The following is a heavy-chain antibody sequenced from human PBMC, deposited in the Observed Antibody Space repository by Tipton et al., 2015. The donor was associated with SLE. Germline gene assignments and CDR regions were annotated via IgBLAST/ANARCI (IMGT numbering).Heavy chain of an antibody. V-gene: IGHV4-38-2*02. CDR3: ARMEGMITYGGIAGL. CDR2: IFHNGNT. J-gene: IGHJ4*02. CDR1: GYYVTSDY. D-gene: IGHD3-16*01. Sequence: TLSLTCNVSGYYVTSDYWGWIRQSPAKGLEWLGNIFHNGNTFYNPSLKSRITISIDTSKNQFSLKLTSVTAADTAVYYCARMEGMITYGGIAGLWGQGTVVTVSS.